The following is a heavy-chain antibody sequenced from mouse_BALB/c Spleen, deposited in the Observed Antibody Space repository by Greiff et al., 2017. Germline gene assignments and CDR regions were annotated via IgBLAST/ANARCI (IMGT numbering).Heavy chain of an antibody. J-gene: IGHJ3*01. CDR1: GFNIKDTY. CDR3: ARDSSGYPPFAY. CDR2: IDPANGNT. Sequence: EVQLQQSGAELVKPGASVKLSCTASGFNIKDTYMHWVKQRPEQGLEWIGRIDPANGNTKYDPKFQGKATITADTSSNTAYLQLSSLTSEDTAVYYCARDSSGYPPFAYWGQGTLVTVSA. V-gene: IGHV14-3*02. D-gene: IGHD3-2*01.